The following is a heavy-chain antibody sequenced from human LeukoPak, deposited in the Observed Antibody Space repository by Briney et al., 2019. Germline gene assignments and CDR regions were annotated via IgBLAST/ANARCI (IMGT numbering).Heavy chain of an antibody. J-gene: IGHJ4*02. D-gene: IGHD6-19*01. V-gene: IGHV4-59*08. CDR2: MYSGGTT. Sequence: SETLSLTCTVSDGSINGYYWSWIRQPPGKGLDWIGYMYSGGTTNYSPSLKSRVTILEDTSKNQFSLKLSSVTAADTAVYYCAREAVAGGKNFDYWGQGTLVTISS. CDR3: AREAVAGGKNFDY. CDR1: DGSINGYY.